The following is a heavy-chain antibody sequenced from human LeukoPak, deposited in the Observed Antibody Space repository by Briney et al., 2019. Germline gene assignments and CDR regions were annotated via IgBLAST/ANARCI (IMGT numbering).Heavy chain of an antibody. CDR2: IYYSGST. D-gene: IGHD7-27*01. Sequence: SETLSLTCTVSGGSISSYYWSWIRQPPGEGLEWIGYIYYSGSTNYNPSLKSRVTISVDTSKNQFSLKLSSVTAADTAVYYCARDLGIFFDYWGQGTLVTVSS. J-gene: IGHJ4*02. CDR1: GGSISSYY. V-gene: IGHV4-59*01. CDR3: ARDLGIFFDY.